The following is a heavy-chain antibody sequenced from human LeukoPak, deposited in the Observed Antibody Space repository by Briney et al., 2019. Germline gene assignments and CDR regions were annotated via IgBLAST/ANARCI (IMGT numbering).Heavy chain of an antibody. CDR1: GFTFSSYG. J-gene: IGHJ1*01. CDR2: IWYDGSNK. CDR3: ARGDKYSSSWYTAEYFQH. Sequence: GGSLRLSCAASGFTFSSYGMHWVRQAPGKGLEWVAVIWYDGSNKYYADSVKGRFTISRDNSKNTLYLQMNSLRAEDTAVYYCARGDKYSSSWYTAEYFQHWGQGTLVTVSS. D-gene: IGHD6-13*01. V-gene: IGHV3-33*01.